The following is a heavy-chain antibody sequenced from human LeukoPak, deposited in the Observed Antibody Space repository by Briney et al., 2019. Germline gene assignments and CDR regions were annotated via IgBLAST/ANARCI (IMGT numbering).Heavy chain of an antibody. J-gene: IGHJ3*02. CDR1: GGSISSSS. CDR3: ARVRSLAAAGIRLAFDI. D-gene: IGHD6-13*01. CDR2: ISSSSSYI. V-gene: IGHV3-21*01. Sequence: PSETLSLTCTVSGGSISSSSYYWGWIRQAPGKGLEWVSSISSSSSYIYYADSVKGRFTISRDNAKNSLYLQMNSLRAEDTAVYYCARVRSLAAAGIRLAFDIWGQGTMVTVSS.